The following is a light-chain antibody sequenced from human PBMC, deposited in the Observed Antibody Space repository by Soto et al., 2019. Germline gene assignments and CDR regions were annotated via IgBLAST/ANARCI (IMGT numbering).Light chain of an antibody. Sequence: EIVLTQSPATLSLSPGERATLSCRASQNISVYLAWYQQKPGQAPRLLIYGASSRATGIPDRFSGSGSGTDFTLTISRLEPEDFAVYYCQQYGSSPGTFGQGTKVDIK. J-gene: IGKJ1*01. CDR2: GAS. V-gene: IGKV3-20*01. CDR3: QQYGSSPGT. CDR1: QNISVY.